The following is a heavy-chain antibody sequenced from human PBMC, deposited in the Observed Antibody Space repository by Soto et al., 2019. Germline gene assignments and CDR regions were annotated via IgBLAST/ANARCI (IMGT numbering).Heavy chain of an antibody. D-gene: IGHD6-13*01. J-gene: IGHJ4*02. V-gene: IGHV1-18*01. CDR1: GYTFTSYG. CDR3: ARDLGQQLFDY. Sequence: QVQLVQSGAEVKKPGASVKVSCKASGYTFTSYGISWVRQAPGQGLEWMGWISGHNVNKKYAQKLQGRVSMTTDTSTSTAYMELRSLRTDDTAVYYCARDLGQQLFDYWGQGTLVTVSS. CDR2: ISGHNVNK.